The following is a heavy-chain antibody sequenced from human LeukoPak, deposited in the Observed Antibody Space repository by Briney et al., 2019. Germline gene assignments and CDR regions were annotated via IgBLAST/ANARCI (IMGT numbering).Heavy chain of an antibody. D-gene: IGHD6-19*01. J-gene: IGHJ4*02. V-gene: IGHV3-64*04. CDR2: ISSNGGST. CDR1: GFTFSSYA. Sequence: GGSLRLSCSASGFTFSSYAMHWVRQAPGKGLEYVSAISSNGGSTYYADSVKGGFTISRDNSKNTLYLQMNSLRAEHTAVYYCARTRVAVAGPPAFDYWGQGTLVTVSS. CDR3: ARTRVAVAGPPAFDY.